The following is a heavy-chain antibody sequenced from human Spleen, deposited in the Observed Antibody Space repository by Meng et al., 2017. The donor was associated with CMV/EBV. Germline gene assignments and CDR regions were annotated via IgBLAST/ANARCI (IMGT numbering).Heavy chain of an antibody. Sequence: ASVKVSCKASGYTFTVYYMHWVRQAPGQGLEWMGWINPNSGGTNYAQKFQGRVTMTRDTSISTAYMDLSRLRSDDTAVYYCARSLTGEWLLYYGMDVWGQGTTVTVSS. CDR1: GYTFTVYY. CDR3: ARSLTGEWLLYYGMDV. V-gene: IGHV1-2*02. CDR2: INPNSGGT. D-gene: IGHD5-12*01. J-gene: IGHJ6*02.